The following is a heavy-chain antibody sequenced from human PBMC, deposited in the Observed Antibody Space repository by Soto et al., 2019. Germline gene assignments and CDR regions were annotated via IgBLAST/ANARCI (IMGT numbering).Heavy chain of an antibody. D-gene: IGHD4-17*01. CDR2: FDPEDGET. CDR1: GYALTELS. J-gene: IGHJ6*02. V-gene: IGHV1-24*01. CDR3: ATVGLRHSRGYYFGMDV. Sequence: SCKVSGYALTELSMHWVRQAPGKGLEWMGGFDPEDGETIYAQKFQGRVTMTEDTSTDTAYMEMSSLRSEDTAVYYCATVGLRHSRGYYFGMDVWGQGSTVTVSS.